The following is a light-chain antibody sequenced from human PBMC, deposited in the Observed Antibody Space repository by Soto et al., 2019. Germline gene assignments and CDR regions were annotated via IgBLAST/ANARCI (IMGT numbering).Light chain of an antibody. CDR3: QKYNNWPLT. CDR2: AAS. Sequence: DIQFTHSPSSLSASVGDRVTMTFRASETISTFLNWYQHKPGKAPRLLISAASRLQSGVPPRFSGSGSGTEFTLTISSLQSEDFAVYYCQKYNNWPLTCGKGQRRAIK. V-gene: IGKV1-39*02. J-gene: IGKJ5*01. CDR1: ETISTF.